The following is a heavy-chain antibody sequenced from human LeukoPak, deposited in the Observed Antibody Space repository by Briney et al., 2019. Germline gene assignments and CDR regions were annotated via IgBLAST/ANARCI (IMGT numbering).Heavy chain of an antibody. CDR1: GYTFTSYG. CDR2: ISAYNGNT. V-gene: IGHV1-18*01. Sequence: ASVTVSCKASGYTFTSYGISWVRQAPGQGLEWMGWISAYNGNTNYAQKLQGRVTMTTDTSTSTAYMELRSLRSDDTAVYYCARGYYDSSGYYDEFAFDIWGQGTMVTVSS. CDR3: ARGYYDSSGYYDEFAFDI. J-gene: IGHJ3*02. D-gene: IGHD3-22*01.